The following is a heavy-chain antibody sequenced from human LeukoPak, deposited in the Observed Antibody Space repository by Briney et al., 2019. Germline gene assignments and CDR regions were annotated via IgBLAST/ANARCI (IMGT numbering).Heavy chain of an antibody. D-gene: IGHD1-14*01. V-gene: IGHV3-30*18. CDR3: ANEYRGFDY. J-gene: IGHJ4*02. CDR1: GFTFSSYG. CDR2: ISYDGSNK. Sequence: PGRSLRLSCAASGFTFSSYGMHWVRQAPGKGLEWVAVISYDGSNKYYADSVKGRFTISRDNSKNTLYLQMNSLRAEDTAVYYCANEYRGFDYWGQGTLVTVSS.